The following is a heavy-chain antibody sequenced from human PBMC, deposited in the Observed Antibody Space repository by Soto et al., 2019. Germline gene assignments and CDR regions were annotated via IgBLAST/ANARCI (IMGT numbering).Heavy chain of an antibody. CDR1: GGSVSGYY. Sequence: SETLSLTCAVYGGSVSGYYWSWIRQPPGKGLEWIGEINHSGSTNYNPSLKSRVTISVDTSKNQFSLKLSSVTAADTAVYYCARGLVGAAYWGQGTLVTVSS. D-gene: IGHD1-26*01. CDR2: INHSGST. J-gene: IGHJ4*02. CDR3: ARGLVGAAY. V-gene: IGHV4-34*01.